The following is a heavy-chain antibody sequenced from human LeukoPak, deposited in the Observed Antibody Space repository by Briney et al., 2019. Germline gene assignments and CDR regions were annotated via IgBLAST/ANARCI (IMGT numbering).Heavy chain of an antibody. CDR3: AKGFRCSSTSCYTGSPPDY. Sequence: GGSLRLSCAASGFTSSSYGMHWVRQAPGKGLEWVAVIWYDGSNKYYADSVKGRFTISRDNSKNTLYLQMNSLRAEDTAVYYCAKGFRCSSTSCYTGSPPDYWGQGTLVTVSS. V-gene: IGHV3-33*06. J-gene: IGHJ4*02. D-gene: IGHD2-2*02. CDR1: GFTSSSYG. CDR2: IWYDGSNK.